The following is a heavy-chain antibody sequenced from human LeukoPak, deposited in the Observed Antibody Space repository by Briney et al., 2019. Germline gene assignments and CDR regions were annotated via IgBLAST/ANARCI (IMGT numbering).Heavy chain of an antibody. Sequence: GGSLRLSCAASGFTFSSYAMSWVRQAPGKGLEWVSAISGSGGSTYYADSVKGRFTISRDNSKNTLYLQMNSLRAEDTAVYYCATPWGIVGATGVGAFDIRGQGTMVTVSS. CDR2: ISGSGGST. D-gene: IGHD1-26*01. CDR1: GFTFSSYA. CDR3: ATPWGIVGATGVGAFDI. V-gene: IGHV3-23*01. J-gene: IGHJ3*02.